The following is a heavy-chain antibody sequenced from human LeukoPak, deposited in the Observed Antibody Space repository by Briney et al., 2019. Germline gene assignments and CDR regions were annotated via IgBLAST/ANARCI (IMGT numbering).Heavy chain of an antibody. CDR3: AKNGYCSSTSCYLLAPGAFDI. CDR2: IGTAGDT. Sequence: PGGSLRLSCAASGFTFSSYDMHWVRHATGKGLEWVSAIGTAGDTYYPGSVKGRFTISRENAKNTLYLQMNSMRAEDTAGEYWAKNGYCSSTSCYLLAPGAFDIWGQGTMVTVSS. CDR1: GFTFSSYD. J-gene: IGHJ3*02. V-gene: IGHV3-13*01. D-gene: IGHD2-2*03.